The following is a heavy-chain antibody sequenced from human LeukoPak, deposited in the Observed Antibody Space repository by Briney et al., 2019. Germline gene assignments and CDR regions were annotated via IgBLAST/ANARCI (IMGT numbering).Heavy chain of an antibody. Sequence: GGSLRLSCVASGFTFSSYWMHWVRHAPGKGLVWVSRINSDGSSTTYADSVKGRFTISRDTAKNTLYLQMNSLRAEDTAVYYCARGKEDYGDYVPFDYWGQGTLVTVSS. CDR2: INSDGSST. D-gene: IGHD4-17*01. J-gene: IGHJ4*02. CDR3: ARGKEDYGDYVPFDY. CDR1: GFTFSSYW. V-gene: IGHV3-74*01.